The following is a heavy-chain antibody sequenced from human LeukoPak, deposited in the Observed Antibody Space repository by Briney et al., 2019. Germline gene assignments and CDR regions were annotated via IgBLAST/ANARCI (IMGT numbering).Heavy chain of an antibody. J-gene: IGHJ3*02. D-gene: IGHD6-13*01. Sequence: PGGSLRLSCEASGFTFNTYSMNWARQAPGKGLEWVSDISGSGGSTYYADSVKGRFTISRDNSKNTLYLQMNSLRAEDTAVYYCAKEHGGSSWYEDAFDIWGQGTMVTVSS. V-gene: IGHV3-23*01. CDR3: AKEHGGSSWYEDAFDI. CDR2: ISGSGGST. CDR1: GFTFNTYS.